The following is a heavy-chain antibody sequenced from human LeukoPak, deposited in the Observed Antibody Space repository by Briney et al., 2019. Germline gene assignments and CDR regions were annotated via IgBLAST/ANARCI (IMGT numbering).Heavy chain of an antibody. V-gene: IGHV1-24*01. CDR3: ALEGYYDILTGYSN. CDR1: GYTLTELS. Sequence: ASVKVSCKVSGYTLTELSMHWVRQAPGKGLEWMGGFDPEDGETIYAQKFQGRVTMTEDTSTDTACMELSSLRSEDTAVYYCALEGYYDILTGYSNWGQGTLVTVSS. J-gene: IGHJ4*02. CDR2: FDPEDGET. D-gene: IGHD3-9*01.